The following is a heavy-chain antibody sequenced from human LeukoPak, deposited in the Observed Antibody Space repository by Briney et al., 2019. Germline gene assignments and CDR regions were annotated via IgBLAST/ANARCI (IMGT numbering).Heavy chain of an antibody. D-gene: IGHD2-2*01. Sequence: SVKVSCKASGGAFSSYAISWVRQAPGQGLEWMGGIIPFFGAATYAQKFQGRVTIIADESTSTAYIELSSLRSEDTAVYYCARGGIVVVPPDISHHDAFDIWGQGTMVTVSS. J-gene: IGHJ3*02. V-gene: IGHV1-69*13. CDR3: ARGGIVVVPPDISHHDAFDI. CDR1: GGAFSSYA. CDR2: IIPFFGAA.